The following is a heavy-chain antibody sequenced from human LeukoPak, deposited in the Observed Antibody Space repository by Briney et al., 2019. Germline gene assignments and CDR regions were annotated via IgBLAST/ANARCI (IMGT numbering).Heavy chain of an antibody. CDR3: ARATEEGSYAYFAH. J-gene: IGHJ4*02. CDR2: IYYIGST. D-gene: IGHD1-26*01. CDR1: GGSIRSHY. Sequence: SDTLSLTCTVSGGSIRSHYWSWIRQPPGKGLEWIGYIYYIGSTNYNPSLKSRVTISVDTYKNQFSLKLTSVTAAATAVYYCARATEEGSYAYFAHWGRGTLVTVSS. V-gene: IGHV4-59*11.